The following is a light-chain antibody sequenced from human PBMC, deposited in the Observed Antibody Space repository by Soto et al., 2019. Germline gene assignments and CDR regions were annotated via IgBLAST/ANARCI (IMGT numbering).Light chain of an antibody. V-gene: IGKV1-33*01. CDR1: QNVAHF. CDR2: DTS. J-gene: IGKJ1*01. CDR3: LLDFRYFWA. Sequence: DIQMTQSPSSLSASVGDIVTITCRASQNVAHFLNWYQQKPGKAPNLLIYDTSVLETGVPSRFSGSGSGTDFTLTISSLQPEDFATYYCLLDFRYFWAFGQGTKVDIK.